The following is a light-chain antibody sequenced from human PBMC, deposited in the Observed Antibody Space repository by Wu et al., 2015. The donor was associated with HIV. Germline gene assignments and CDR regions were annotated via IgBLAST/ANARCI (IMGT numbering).Light chain of an antibody. V-gene: IGKV1-5*03. CDR1: QNINFW. Sequence: DIQMTQSPSTLSASVGDRVTITCRASQNINFWLAWYQQKPGKAPKLLIYKASFLESGVPSRFSGRGFGTEFTLTISSLQPDDFASYYCQQYDTHLLTFGGGTKV. CDR3: QQYDTHLLT. J-gene: IGKJ4*01. CDR2: KAS.